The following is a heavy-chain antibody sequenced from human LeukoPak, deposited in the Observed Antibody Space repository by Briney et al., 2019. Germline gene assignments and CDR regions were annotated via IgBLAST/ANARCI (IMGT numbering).Heavy chain of an antibody. Sequence: SETLSLTCTVSGGSISSYYWSWIRQHPGKGLEWIGYIYYSGSTYYNPSLKSRVTISVDTSKNQFSLKLSSVTAADTAVYYCARGYSSGWYQDDWFDPWGQGTLVTVSS. V-gene: IGHV4-59*06. CDR2: IYYSGST. CDR3: ARGYSSGWYQDDWFDP. CDR1: GGSISSYY. D-gene: IGHD6-19*01. J-gene: IGHJ5*02.